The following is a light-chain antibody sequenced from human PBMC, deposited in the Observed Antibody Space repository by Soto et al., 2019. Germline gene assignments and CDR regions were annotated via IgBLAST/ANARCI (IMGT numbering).Light chain of an antibody. CDR3: QQSYNPPWT. Sequence: DIQMTQSPSSLSASVGDRVTITCRTSQTINNCLNWYQQKPGKAPKLLIYGTSNLYNGVPSRFSGSGAGTDFTLTITSLQPEDFVVYYCQQSYNPPWTFGQGTKVEIK. J-gene: IGKJ1*01. V-gene: IGKV1-39*01. CDR1: QTINNC. CDR2: GTS.